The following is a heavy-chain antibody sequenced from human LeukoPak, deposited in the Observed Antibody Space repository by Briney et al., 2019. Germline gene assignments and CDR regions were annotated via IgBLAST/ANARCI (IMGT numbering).Heavy chain of an antibody. V-gene: IGHV4-59*12. J-gene: IGHJ5*02. D-gene: IGHD2-2*01. CDR3: ARVRYCSSTSCP. CDR2: IYYSGST. CDR1: GGSFSTYY. Sequence: PSETLSLTCTVSGGSFSTYYWTWIRQPPGKGLQWIGNIYYSGSTDYNPSLKSRVTMSVDTSKNQFSLKLSSVTAADTAVYYCARVRYCSSTSCPWGQGTLVTVSS.